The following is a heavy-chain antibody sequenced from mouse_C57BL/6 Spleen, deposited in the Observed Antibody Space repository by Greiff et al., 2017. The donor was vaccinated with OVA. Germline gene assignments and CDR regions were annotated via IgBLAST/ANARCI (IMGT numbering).Heavy chain of an antibody. V-gene: IGHV14-4*01. CDR2: IDPENGDT. J-gene: IGHJ3*01. D-gene: IGHD2-1*01. CDR1: GFNIKDDY. CDR3: TTPYGNYGAY. Sequence: VHVKQSGAELVRPGASVKLSCTASGFNIKDDYMHWVKQRPEQGLEWIGWIDPENGDTEYASKFQGKATITADTSSNTAYLQLSSLTSEDTAVYYCTTPYGNYGAYWGQGTLVTVSA.